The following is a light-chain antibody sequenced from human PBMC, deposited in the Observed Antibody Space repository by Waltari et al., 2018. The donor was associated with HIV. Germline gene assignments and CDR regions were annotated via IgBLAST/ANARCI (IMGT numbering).Light chain of an antibody. J-gene: IGKJ1*01. V-gene: IGKV3-15*01. Sequence: DIVMTQSPATLSVSPGERATLSCRASHSVSSNLAWYQQKTGQAPRLLIYGASTRATGIPSRFSGSGSGTEFTLTISSLQSEDFAVYYCQQYNNWPPWTFGQGTKVEIK. CDR3: QQYNNWPPWT. CDR2: GAS. CDR1: HSVSSN.